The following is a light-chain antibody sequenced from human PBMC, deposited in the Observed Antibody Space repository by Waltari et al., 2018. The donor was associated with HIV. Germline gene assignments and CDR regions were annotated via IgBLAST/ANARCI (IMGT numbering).Light chain of an antibody. Sequence: QSALTQPASVSGSPGQSITISCPGTSSDVGGYNYVPWSQQHPGKAPKLMIYEVSNRPSGVSNRFSCSKSGNTASLTISGLQAEDEADYYCSSYTSSSTLYVVFGGGTKLTVL. CDR1: SSDVGGYNY. V-gene: IGLV2-14*01. J-gene: IGLJ2*01. CDR2: EVS. CDR3: SSYTSSSTLYVV.